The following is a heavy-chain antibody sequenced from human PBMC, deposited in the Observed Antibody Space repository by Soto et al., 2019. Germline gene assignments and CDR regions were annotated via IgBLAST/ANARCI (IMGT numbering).Heavy chain of an antibody. D-gene: IGHD3-9*01. V-gene: IGHV4-39*01. Sequence: SETLSLTCTVSGGSISSSSYYWGWIRQPPGKGLEWIGSIYYSGSTYYNPSLKSRVNISVDTSKNQYSLKLSSVTAADTAVYYCARQTIEYDYDILTGPIDYWGQGTLVTVSS. CDR2: IYYSGST. CDR3: ARQTIEYDYDILTGPIDY. J-gene: IGHJ4*02. CDR1: GGSISSSSYY.